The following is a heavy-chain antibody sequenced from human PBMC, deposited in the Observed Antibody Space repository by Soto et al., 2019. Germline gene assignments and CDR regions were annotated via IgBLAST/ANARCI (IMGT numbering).Heavy chain of an antibody. D-gene: IGHD1-26*01. Sequence: SETLSLTCSVSVSSINSNLYRWGWIRHSPGKGQEWIGSIHNTGNIFYNPSLKSRVTLSIDTSQSHFSLHLTSVTAAFTAFYFCARLYTGNYIMYHLGPGTLVTGSS. CDR2: IHNTGNI. J-gene: IGHJ5*02. CDR3: ARLYTGNYIMYH. V-gene: IGHV4-39*02. CDR1: VSSINSNLYR.